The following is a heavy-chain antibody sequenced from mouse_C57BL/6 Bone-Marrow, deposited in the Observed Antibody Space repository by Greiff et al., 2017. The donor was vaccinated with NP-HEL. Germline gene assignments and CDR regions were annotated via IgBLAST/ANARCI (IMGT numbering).Heavy chain of an antibody. J-gene: IGHJ1*03. CDR2: FYPGSGSI. CDR1: GYTFTEYT. Sequence: QVQLQQSGAELVKPGASVKLSCKASGYTFTEYTIHWVKQRSGQGLEWIGWFYPGSGSIKYNKKFKDKATLTADNSTSTVYMDRRRLTSKDTAVYYCARHGEYVRSSYGEGEGGGRGNTVTGTS. CDR3: ARHGEYVRSSYGEGEG. V-gene: IGHV1-62-2*01. D-gene: IGHD1-1*01.